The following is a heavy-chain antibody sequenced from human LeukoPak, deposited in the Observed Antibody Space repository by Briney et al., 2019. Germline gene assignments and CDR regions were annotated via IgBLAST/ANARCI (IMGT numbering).Heavy chain of an antibody. CDR2: INHSGST. Sequence: SETLSLTCAVYGGSFSGYYWSWIRQPPGRGLEWIGEINHSGSTNYNPSLKSRVTISVDTSKNQFSLKLSSVAAADTAVYYCARHGLSIVGATTAHFDYWGQGTLVTVSS. CDR3: ARHGLSIVGATTAHFDY. J-gene: IGHJ4*02. CDR1: GGSFSGYY. D-gene: IGHD1-26*01. V-gene: IGHV4-34*01.